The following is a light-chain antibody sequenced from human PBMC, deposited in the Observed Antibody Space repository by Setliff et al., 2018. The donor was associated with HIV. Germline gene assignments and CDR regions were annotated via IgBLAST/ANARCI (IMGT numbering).Light chain of an antibody. CDR2: DVS. CDR1: SSDIGTYNY. J-gene: IGLJ1*01. V-gene: IGLV2-14*03. Sequence: QSALTQPASVSGSPGQSITISCTGASSDIGTYNYVSWYQQHPGKAPKLLIYDVSNRPSGVSNRFSGSKSGNTASLTISGLQAEDECDYYCSSYTSTTFYVFGTGTKVT. CDR3: SSYTSTTFYV.